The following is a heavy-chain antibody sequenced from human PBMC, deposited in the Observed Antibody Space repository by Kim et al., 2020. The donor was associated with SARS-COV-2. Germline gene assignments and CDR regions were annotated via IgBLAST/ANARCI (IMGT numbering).Heavy chain of an antibody. D-gene: IGHD2-8*02. V-gene: IGHV3-48*01. Sequence: GGSLRLSCAASEFTFSSHNMNWLRQAPGKGLEWLSYISYDWKKIWYAESVKGRFTISRDNGKHSLYLQMNSLTAEDTAVYYCAGDRYWAFDIWGQGTMVTVFS. CDR2: ISYDWKKI. CDR1: EFTFSSHN. CDR3: AGDRYWAFDI. J-gene: IGHJ3*02.